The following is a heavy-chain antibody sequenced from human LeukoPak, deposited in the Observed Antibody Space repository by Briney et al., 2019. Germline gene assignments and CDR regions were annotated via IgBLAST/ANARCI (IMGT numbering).Heavy chain of an antibody. CDR3: ARVSGHTAYYDILTGYPPYYFDY. D-gene: IGHD3-9*01. V-gene: IGHV3-11*04. CDR1: GFTFSDYH. CDR2: ISSSGSTI. Sequence: GGSLRLSCAASGFTFSDYHMSWIRQAPGKGLEWVSYISSSGSTIYYADSVKGRFTISRDNAKNSLYLQMNSLRAEDTAVYYCARVSGHTAYYDILTGYPPYYFDYWGQGTLVTVSS. J-gene: IGHJ4*02.